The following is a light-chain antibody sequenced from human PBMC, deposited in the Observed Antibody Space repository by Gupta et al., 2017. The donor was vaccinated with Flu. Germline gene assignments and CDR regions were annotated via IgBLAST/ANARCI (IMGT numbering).Light chain of an antibody. Sequence: GDRVTITCRASQSVSNFLHWYQQKPGKAPKLLIYGASTLQGEVPSRFSGSGSGTDFTLTINNLQPADFATYYCQQGYNTPQTFGRGTTVEMK. J-gene: IGKJ4*02. V-gene: IGKV1-39*01. CDR2: GAS. CDR1: QSVSNF. CDR3: QQGYNTPQT.